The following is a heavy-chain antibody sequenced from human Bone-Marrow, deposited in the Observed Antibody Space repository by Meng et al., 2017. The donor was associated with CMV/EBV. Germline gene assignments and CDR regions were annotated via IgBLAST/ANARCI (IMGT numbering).Heavy chain of an antibody. J-gene: IGHJ4*02. V-gene: IGHV3-74*01. CDR1: GSTFSSDW. CDR2: INPDGSST. Sequence: GGSLRLSGAASGSTFSSDWMHWVRQAPGKGRVWVSRINPDGSSTNYADSVKGRFTISRDNARSKLYLQMNNWRAEDTALYFWLQELRGNRDYWARGTLVTVSS. D-gene: IGHD5-18*01. CDR3: LQELRGNRDY.